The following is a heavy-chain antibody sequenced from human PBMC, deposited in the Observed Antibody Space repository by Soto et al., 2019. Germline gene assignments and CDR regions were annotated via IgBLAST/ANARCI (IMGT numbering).Heavy chain of an antibody. J-gene: IGHJ6*02. Sequence: QVQLVQYGAEVKKPGSSVKVSCKASGGTFSSYAISWVRQAPGQGLEWMGGIIPISGTANYAQKFQGRVTITAEESTRTAYMELSSLRSEDTAVYYCARSQGSSTSLEIYYYYYYGMDVWGQGTTVTVSS. D-gene: IGHD2-2*01. CDR3: ARSQGSSTSLEIYYYYYYGMDV. V-gene: IGHV1-69*01. CDR1: GGTFSSYA. CDR2: IIPISGTA.